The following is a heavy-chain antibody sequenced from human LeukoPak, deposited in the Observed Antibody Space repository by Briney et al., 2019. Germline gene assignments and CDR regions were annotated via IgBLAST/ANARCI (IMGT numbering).Heavy chain of an antibody. CDR1: GGSISSSSYY. J-gene: IGHJ4*02. Sequence: PSETLSLTCTVSGGSISSSSYYWGWIRQPPGKRLEWIGSIYCSGSTYYNPSLKSRVTISVDTSKNQFSLKLSSVTAADTAVYNCARPLMGGYSYGYAYWGQGTLVTVSS. CDR2: IYCSGST. CDR3: ARPLMGGYSYGYAY. D-gene: IGHD5-18*01. V-gene: IGHV4-39*01.